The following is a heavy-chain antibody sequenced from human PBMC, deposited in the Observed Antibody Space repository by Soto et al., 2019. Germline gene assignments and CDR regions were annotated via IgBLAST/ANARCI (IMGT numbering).Heavy chain of an antibody. V-gene: IGHV4-34*01. Sequence: SETLSLTCAVYGGSFSGYYWSWIRQPPGKGLEWIGEINHSGSTNYNPSLKSRVTISVETSKNQFSLKLSSVTAADTAVYYCARGPISGYDILTGYPSHFDYWGQGTLVTVSS. CDR1: GGSFSGYY. D-gene: IGHD3-9*01. J-gene: IGHJ4*02. CDR2: INHSGST. CDR3: ARGPISGYDILTGYPSHFDY.